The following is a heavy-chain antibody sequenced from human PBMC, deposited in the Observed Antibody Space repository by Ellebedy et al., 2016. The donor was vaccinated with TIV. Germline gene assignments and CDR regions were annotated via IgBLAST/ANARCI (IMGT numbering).Heavy chain of an antibody. CDR1: GGSVSSGSSY. V-gene: IGHV4-61*01. CDR2: IHYSGNT. D-gene: IGHD6-19*01. J-gene: IGHJ4*02. CDR3: ARTVVLWLVYFDY. Sequence: SETLSLTCTVSGGSVSSGSSYWSWIRQPPGKGLEWIGYIHYSGNTNYNPSFKSRATISVDMSKNQFSLKLASVTAADTAVYYCARTVVLWLVYFDYWGRGTLVTVSS.